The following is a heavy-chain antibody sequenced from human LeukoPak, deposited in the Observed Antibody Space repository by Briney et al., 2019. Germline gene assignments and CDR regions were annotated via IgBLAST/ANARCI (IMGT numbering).Heavy chain of an antibody. J-gene: IGHJ4*02. Sequence: ASVKVSCTASGYTFTSYYMHWVRQAPEQGLEWMGIINPSGGSTSYAQKFQGRVTMTRDTSTSTVYMELSSLRSEDTAVYYCARDIPRSYCGGDCQNNIFDYWGQGTLVTVSS. CDR1: GYTFTSYY. CDR3: ARDIPRSYCGGDCQNNIFDY. D-gene: IGHD2-21*02. V-gene: IGHV1-46*01. CDR2: INPSGGST.